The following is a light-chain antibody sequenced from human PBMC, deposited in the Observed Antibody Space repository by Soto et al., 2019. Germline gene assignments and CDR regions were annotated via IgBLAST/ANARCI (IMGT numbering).Light chain of an antibody. CDR3: CSYAGSSTYV. J-gene: IGLJ1*01. V-gene: IGLV1-44*01. CDR1: SANIGNNF. CDR2: STD. Sequence: QSVLTQPPSASGTPGQRVIISCSGTSANIGNNFVCWYQHLPGMAPKLLIYSTDQRPSGVPDRFSGSKSGTSASLTISGLQAEDEADYYCCSYAGSSTYVFGTGTKVTVL.